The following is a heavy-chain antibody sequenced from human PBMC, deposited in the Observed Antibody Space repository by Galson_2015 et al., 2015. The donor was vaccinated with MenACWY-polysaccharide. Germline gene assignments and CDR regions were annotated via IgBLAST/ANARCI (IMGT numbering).Heavy chain of an antibody. CDR2: INSDGSST. CDR1: GFTFSSFW. J-gene: IGHJ4*02. D-gene: IGHD2-8*01. V-gene: IGHV3-74*01. CDR3: ARNVRPYTSGAIPDY. Sequence: LFCAASGFTFSSFWMHWVRHAPGAGLEWVSRINSDGSSTGDADSVNGRLAISSDNAKNTLYMQMNSLRADDTAVYYCARNVRPYTSGAIPDYWGQGTLVTVSS.